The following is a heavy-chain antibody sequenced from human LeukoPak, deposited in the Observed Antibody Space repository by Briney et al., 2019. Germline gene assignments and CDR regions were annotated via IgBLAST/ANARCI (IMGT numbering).Heavy chain of an antibody. D-gene: IGHD5-12*01. CDR1: GFTFSNAW. CDR3: ARVGYSGYDYDY. CDR2: ISGSGDST. Sequence: GGSMRLSCRTSGFTFSNAWMNWVRQAPGKGLKWVSVISGSGDSTYYADSVEGRCTISRDNSKDALYLQMNSLRAEDTAVYYCARVGYSGYDYDYWGQGTLVTVSS. V-gene: IGHV3-23*01. J-gene: IGHJ4*02.